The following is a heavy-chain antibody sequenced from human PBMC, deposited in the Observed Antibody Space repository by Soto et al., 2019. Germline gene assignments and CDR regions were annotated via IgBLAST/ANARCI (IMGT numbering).Heavy chain of an antibody. CDR2: IGTSGGDT. D-gene: IGHD4-4*01. V-gene: IGHV3-23*01. CDR3: VRHSYFAFDF. Sequence: GSLRISCAASVFTFSNFVMSWVRQAPGKGLDWVSTIGTSGGDTYYPDSVKGRFTISRDNSKNTLSLQMNSLRAEDTAVYYCVRHSYFAFDFWGQGALVTVSS. J-gene: IGHJ4*02. CDR1: VFTFSNFV.